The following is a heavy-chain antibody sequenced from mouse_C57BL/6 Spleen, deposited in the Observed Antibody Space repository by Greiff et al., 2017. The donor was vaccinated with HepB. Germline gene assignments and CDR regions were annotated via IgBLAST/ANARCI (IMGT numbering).Heavy chain of an antibody. D-gene: IGHD2-5*01. CDR2: IYPRSGNT. CDR3: ATLYSNYFNDAMDY. Sequence: VQLQQSGAELARPGASVKLSCKASGYTFTSYGISWVKQRTGQGLEWIGEIYPRSGNTYYNEKFKGKATLTADKSSSTAYMELRSLTSEDSAVYFCATLYSNYFNDAMDYWGQGTSVTVSS. CDR1: GYTFTSYG. J-gene: IGHJ4*01. V-gene: IGHV1-81*01.